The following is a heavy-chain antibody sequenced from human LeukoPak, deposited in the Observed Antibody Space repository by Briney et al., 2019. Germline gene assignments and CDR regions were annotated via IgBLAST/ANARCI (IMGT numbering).Heavy chain of an antibody. CDR1: GFTFSSYG. J-gene: IGHJ4*02. Sequence: GGSLRLSCAASGFTFSSYGMHWVRQAPGKGPEWVAFIYYDGSQRKYVDSVKGRFTISRDNSKNTVYLEINNLRAEDTAVYYCARDLGYFDYWGQGTLVTVSS. V-gene: IGHV3-33*08. CDR2: IYYDGSQR. D-gene: IGHD7-27*01. CDR3: ARDLGYFDY.